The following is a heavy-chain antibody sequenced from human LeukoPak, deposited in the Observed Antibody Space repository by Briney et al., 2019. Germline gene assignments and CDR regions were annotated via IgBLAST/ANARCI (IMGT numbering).Heavy chain of an antibody. Sequence: GRSLRLSCAASGFTFDDYAMHWVRQAPGKGLEWVSGISWNSGSIGYADSVKGRFTISRDNAKNSLYLQMNSLRAEDTVLYYCAKGNYSGSYYYFDYWGQGTLVTVSS. CDR1: GFTFDDYA. J-gene: IGHJ4*02. CDR3: AKGNYSGSYYYFDY. V-gene: IGHV3-9*01. D-gene: IGHD1-26*01. CDR2: ISWNSGSI.